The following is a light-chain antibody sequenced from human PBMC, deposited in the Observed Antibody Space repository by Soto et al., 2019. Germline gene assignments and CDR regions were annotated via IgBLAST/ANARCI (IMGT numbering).Light chain of an antibody. V-gene: IGLV2-11*01. CDR2: DVT. CDR1: NSDVGGYNY. Sequence: QSALTQPRSVSGSPGQSVTISCTGTNSDVGGYNYVSWYHQNPGKAPKLMIHDVTKRPSGVPDRFSGSKSGNTASLTISGLQAEDEADYYCCSYAGNYTYVFGTGTKLTVL. CDR3: CSYAGNYTYV. J-gene: IGLJ1*01.